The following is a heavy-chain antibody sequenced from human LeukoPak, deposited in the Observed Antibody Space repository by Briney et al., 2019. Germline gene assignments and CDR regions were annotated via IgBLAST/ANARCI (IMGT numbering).Heavy chain of an antibody. V-gene: IGHV3-74*01. CDR1: GFTFNNYW. CDR2: INNDGSGA. CDR3: ARRGTGHGMDV. D-gene: IGHD1-1*01. J-gene: IGHJ6*02. Sequence: GSLRLSCAASGFTFNNYWIHWVRQVPGKGLVWVSRINNDGSGASYVDSVKGRFTISRDNAKNTLFLQMNSLRAEDTAVYYCARRGTGHGMDVWGQGTTVIVSS.